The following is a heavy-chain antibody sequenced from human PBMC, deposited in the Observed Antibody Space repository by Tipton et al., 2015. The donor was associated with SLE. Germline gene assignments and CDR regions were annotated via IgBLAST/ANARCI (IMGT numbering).Heavy chain of an antibody. D-gene: IGHD5-12*01. Sequence: SLRLSCAASGFTFDDYPMHWVRQAPGKGLEWVSGISWNSGSIGYADSVKGRFTISRDNAKNSLYLQMNSLRAEDTALYYCAKAQVATGLGYWGQGTLVTVSS. CDR2: ISWNSGSI. CDR3: AKAQVATGLGY. V-gene: IGHV3-9*01. CDR1: GFTFDDYP. J-gene: IGHJ4*02.